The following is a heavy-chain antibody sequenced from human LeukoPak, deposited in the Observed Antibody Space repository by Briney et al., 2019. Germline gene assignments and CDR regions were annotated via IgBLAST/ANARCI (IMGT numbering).Heavy chain of an antibody. Sequence: SVKVSCKASGGTFSSYAISWVRQAPGQGLEWMGRIIPILGIANYAQKFQGRVTITADKSTSTAYMELSSLRSEDTAVYYCARDGPAAATGNWFDPWGQGTLVTVSS. CDR2: IIPILGIA. D-gene: IGHD6-13*01. J-gene: IGHJ5*02. CDR1: GGTFSSYA. CDR3: ARDGPAAATGNWFDP. V-gene: IGHV1-69*04.